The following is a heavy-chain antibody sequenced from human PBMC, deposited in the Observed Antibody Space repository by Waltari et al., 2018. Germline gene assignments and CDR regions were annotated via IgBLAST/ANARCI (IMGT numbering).Heavy chain of an antibody. CDR1: GITFSGYA. V-gene: IGHV3-23*03. J-gene: IGHJ4*02. CDR2: ISGGGTGT. CDR3: ARCTGGSCYGFDY. Sequence: LVQPGGSLSLSCAASGITFSGYAMSWVRQAPGKGLEWVSFISGGGTGTYYGDSVKGRFTISRDNSKSTVYLQMNSLRAEDTAVYYCARCTGGSCYGFDYWGQGTLVTVSS. D-gene: IGHD2-15*01.